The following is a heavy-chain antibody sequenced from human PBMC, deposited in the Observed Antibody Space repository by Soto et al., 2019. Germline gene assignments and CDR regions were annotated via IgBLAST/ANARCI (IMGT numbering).Heavy chain of an antibody. J-gene: IGHJ6*02. V-gene: IGHV3-9*01. Sequence: GGSLRLSCVGSGFKFDDYVMHWVRQVPGKGPEWLSGISWNSAYIGYADSVKGRFTVSRDNAKNSLYLQINSLRPEDTGLYYCARDTPYDFWSGYYHYYYGMDVWGQGTTVTVSS. CDR2: ISWNSAYI. CDR3: ARDTPYDFWSGYYHYYYGMDV. CDR1: GFKFDDYV. D-gene: IGHD3-3*01.